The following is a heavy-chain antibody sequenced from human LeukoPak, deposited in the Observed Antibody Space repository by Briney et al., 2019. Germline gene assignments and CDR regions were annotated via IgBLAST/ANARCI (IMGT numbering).Heavy chain of an antibody. CDR1: GGPIRSYY. Sequence: PSETLSLTCTVSGGPIRSYYWGWVRQPAGKRLEWIGRISASGSTDYNPSLKSRVTMSVDTSKNQFSLRLSSVTAADTAVYYCSREGRSSTPGYWDQGALVTVSS. CDR3: SREGRSSTPGY. V-gene: IGHV4-4*07. CDR2: ISASGST. D-gene: IGHD2-15*01. J-gene: IGHJ4*02.